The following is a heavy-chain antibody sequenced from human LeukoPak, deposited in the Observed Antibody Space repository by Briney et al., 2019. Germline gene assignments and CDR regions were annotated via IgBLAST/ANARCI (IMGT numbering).Heavy chain of an antibody. CDR3: AREGVGGSYYKDVDY. D-gene: IGHD1-26*01. CDR2: ISSSSSYI. CDR1: GFTFSDYY. J-gene: IGHJ4*02. Sequence: GGSLRLSCAASGFTFSDYYMSWMRQAPGKGLEWVSSISSSSSYIYYADSVKGRFTISRDNAKNSLYLQMNSLRAEDTAVYYCAREGVGGSYYKDVDYWGQGTLVTVSS. V-gene: IGHV3-11*06.